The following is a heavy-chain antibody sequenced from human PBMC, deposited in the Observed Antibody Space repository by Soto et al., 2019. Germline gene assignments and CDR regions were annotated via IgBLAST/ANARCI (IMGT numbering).Heavy chain of an antibody. CDR2: ISYDGSNK. CDR3: AKDRQIRYFDWLLDYFDY. CDR1: GFTFSSYG. D-gene: IGHD3-9*01. J-gene: IGHJ4*02. V-gene: IGHV3-30*18. Sequence: VGSLRLSCAASGFTFSSYGMHWVRQAPGKGLEWVAVISYDGSNKYYADSVKGRFTISRDNSKNTLYLQMNSLRAEDTAVYYCAKDRQIRYFDWLLDYFDYWGQGTLVTVSS.